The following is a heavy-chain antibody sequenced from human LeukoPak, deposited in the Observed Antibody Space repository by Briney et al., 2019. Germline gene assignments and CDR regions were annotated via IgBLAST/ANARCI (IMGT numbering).Heavy chain of an antibody. V-gene: IGHV3-30*02. J-gene: IGHJ4*02. CDR1: GFTFSSYG. CDR3: PHYDILTGTYVDY. CDR2: IRYDGSNK. Sequence: PGGSLRLSCAASGFTFSSYGMHWVRQAPGKGLEWVAFIRYDGSNKYYADSVKGRFTISRDNSKNTLYLQMNSLRAEDTAVYYCPHYDILTGTYVDYWGQGTLVTVSS. D-gene: IGHD3-9*01.